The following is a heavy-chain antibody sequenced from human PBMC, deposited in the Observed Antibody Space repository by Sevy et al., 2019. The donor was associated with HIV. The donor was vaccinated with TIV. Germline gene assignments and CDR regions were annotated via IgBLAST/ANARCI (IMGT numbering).Heavy chain of an antibody. D-gene: IGHD1-1*01. CDR3: ARDRYNWNNFDY. CDR2: ISAYNGNT. V-gene: IGHV1-18*01. Sequence: ASVNVSCKASGYSFTSYGISWVRQAPGQGLEWMGWISAYNGNTNYAQKLQGRVTMTTDTSTRTAYMELRSLRSDDTAVYYCARDRYNWNNFDYWGQGTLVTVSS. CDR1: GYSFTSYG. J-gene: IGHJ4*02.